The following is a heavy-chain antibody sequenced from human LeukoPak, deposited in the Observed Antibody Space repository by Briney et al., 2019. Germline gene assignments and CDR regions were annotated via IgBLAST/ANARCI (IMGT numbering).Heavy chain of an antibody. D-gene: IGHD2-21*01. CDR2: IYHTGSN. Sequence: PSETLSLTCTASGVSISSGYWRWLRQPPGKGLEWFGYIYHTGSNSYSPSLKSRVTITADASQHQFSLKLSSVPAADTAVFYCARRKVGIDYFGQGTLCTVSS. CDR3: ARRKVGIDY. J-gene: IGHJ4*02. CDR1: GVSISSGY. V-gene: IGHV4-59*12.